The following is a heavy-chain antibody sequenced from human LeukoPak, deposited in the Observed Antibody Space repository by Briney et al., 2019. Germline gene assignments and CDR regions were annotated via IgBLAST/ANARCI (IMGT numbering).Heavy chain of an antibody. V-gene: IGHV3-53*01. CDR1: GCTVSSNY. Sequence: SGGSLRLSCAASGCTVSSNYMSWVRQAPGKGLEWVSVIYGDGSTSYADSVKGRFTISRDNSKNTLYLQMDSLRAEDTAVYYCARAVTTSYRRYNWFEPWGQGTLVTVSS. D-gene: IGHD4-17*01. CDR2: IYGDGST. CDR3: ARAVTTSYRRYNWFEP. J-gene: IGHJ5*02.